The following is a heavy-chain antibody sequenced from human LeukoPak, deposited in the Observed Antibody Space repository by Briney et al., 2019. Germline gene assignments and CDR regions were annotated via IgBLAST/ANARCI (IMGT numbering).Heavy chain of an antibody. CDR2: ISAY. V-gene: IGHV1-18*01. J-gene: IGHJ4*02. Sequence: ASVKVSCKASGYTFTSYGISWVRQAPGQGLEWMGWISAYAQKFQGRVTMTTDTSTSTAYMELRSLRSDDTAVYYCARRFNYHDSSAYYEGFYFDYWGQGTLVTVSS. D-gene: IGHD3-22*01. CDR3: ARRFNYHDSSAYYEGFYFDY. CDR1: GYTFTSYG.